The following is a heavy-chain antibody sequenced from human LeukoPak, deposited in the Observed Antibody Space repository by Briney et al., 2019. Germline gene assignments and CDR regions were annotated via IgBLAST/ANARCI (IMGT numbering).Heavy chain of an antibody. CDR2: INPSVGTT. J-gene: IGHJ4*02. D-gene: IGHD3-10*01. CDR3: ARSVFPYYSGSGSPYNVDVRQNSYFDF. Sequence: GASVKVSCKASGYTFTNYYIHWVRQAPGQGLAWMGTINPSVGTTRSAQGRVSLTRDTSTSTVYMELSTLRSEDTAMYYCARSVFPYYSGSGSPYNVDVRQNSYFDFWGQGTLVTVSS. CDR1: GYTFTNYY. V-gene: IGHV1-46*01.